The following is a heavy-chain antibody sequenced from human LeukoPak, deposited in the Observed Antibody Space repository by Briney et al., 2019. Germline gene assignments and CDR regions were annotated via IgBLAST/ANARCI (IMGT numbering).Heavy chain of an antibody. V-gene: IGHV4-39*01. J-gene: IGHJ4*02. CDR2: IYYSGST. D-gene: IGHD4-17*01. CDR1: GGSMSSSSYY. Sequence: SETLSLTCGVSGGSMSSSSYYWGWIRQPPGKGLEWIGSIYYSGSTYYNPSLKSRVTISVDSSKNQCSLKLSSVTAADTAVYYCARHGTVTHRFDYWGQGTLVTVSS. CDR3: ARHGTVTHRFDY.